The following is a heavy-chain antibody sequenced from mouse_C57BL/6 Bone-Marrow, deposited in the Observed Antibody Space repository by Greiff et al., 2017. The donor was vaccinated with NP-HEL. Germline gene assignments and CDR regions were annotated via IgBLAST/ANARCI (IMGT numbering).Heavy chain of an antibody. J-gene: IGHJ4*01. D-gene: IGHD6-1*01. CDR1: GFTFSDYY. V-gene: IGHV5-16*01. CDR2: INYDGSST. Sequence: EVTLVESEGGLVQPGSSMKLSCTASGFTFSDYYMAWVRQVPEKGLEWVANINYDGSSTYYLDSLKSRFIISRDNAKNILYLQMSSLKSEDTATYFCAREQCHYAMDYWGQGTSVTVSS. CDR3: AREQCHYAMDY.